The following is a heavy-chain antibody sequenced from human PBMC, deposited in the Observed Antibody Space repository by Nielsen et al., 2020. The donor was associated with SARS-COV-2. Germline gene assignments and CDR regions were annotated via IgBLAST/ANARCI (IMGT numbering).Heavy chain of an antibody. CDR1: GFTFSSYA. CDR3: ARGFGYSSGFDY. V-gene: IGHV3-30*04. J-gene: IGHJ4*02. Sequence: GESLKISCAASGFTFSSYAMHWVRQAPGKGLEWVAVISYDGSNKYYADSVKGRFTISRDNSKNTLYLQMNSLRAEDTAVYYCARGFGYSSGFDYWGQGTLVTVSS. CDR2: ISYDGSNK. D-gene: IGHD6-19*01.